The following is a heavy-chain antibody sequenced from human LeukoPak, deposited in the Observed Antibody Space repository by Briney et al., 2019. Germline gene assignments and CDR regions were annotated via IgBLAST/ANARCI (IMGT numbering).Heavy chain of an antibody. CDR2: TYHSGST. V-gene: IGHV4-38-2*01. Sequence: SETLSLTCAVSGYSISSGYYWGWIRQPPGKGLEWIGSTYHSGSTYYDPSLKSRVTISVDTSKNQFSLKLSSVTAADTAVYYCARHFKDRGSSWYGVFDYWGQGTLVTVSS. D-gene: IGHD6-13*01. CDR3: ARHFKDRGSSWYGVFDY. CDR1: GYSISSGYY. J-gene: IGHJ4*02.